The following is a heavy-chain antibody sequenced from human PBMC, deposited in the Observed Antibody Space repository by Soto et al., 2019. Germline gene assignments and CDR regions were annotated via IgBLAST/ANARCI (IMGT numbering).Heavy chain of an antibody. V-gene: IGHV4-39*01. Sequence: SETLSLTCAVYCGSFSGYYWGWIRQPPGKGLEWIGSIYYSGSTYYNPSLKSRVTISVDTSKNQFSLKLSSVTAADTAVYYCARHTPAISISDHWGQGTLVTVSS. J-gene: IGHJ4*02. CDR2: IYYSGST. D-gene: IGHD2-15*01. CDR3: ARHTPAISISDH. CDR1: CGSFSGYY.